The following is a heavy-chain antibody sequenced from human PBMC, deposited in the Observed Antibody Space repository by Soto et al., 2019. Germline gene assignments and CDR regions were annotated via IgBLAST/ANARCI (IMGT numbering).Heavy chain of an antibody. D-gene: IGHD2-21*02. CDR1: GFTFSTYA. CDR2: VVGGGRST. J-gene: IGHJ4*02. Sequence: EVQLLESGGGSVQSGGSLRLSCGASGFTFSTYAMSWVRQAPGKGLEWVSAVVGGGRSTYYADSVKGRFTISRDNSNNKLYLQMNSLRAEDTALYYCTKDIRRNGDYGPHYFDYWGQGTLVTVSS. CDR3: TKDIRRNGDYGPHYFDY. V-gene: IGHV3-23*01.